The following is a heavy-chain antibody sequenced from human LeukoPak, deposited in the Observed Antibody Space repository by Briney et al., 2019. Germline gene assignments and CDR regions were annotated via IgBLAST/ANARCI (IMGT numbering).Heavy chain of an antibody. CDR1: GGSISSYY. CDR3: ARGSVRNYDILTGYFDY. J-gene: IGHJ4*02. D-gene: IGHD3-9*01. Sequence: SETLSLTYTVSGGSISSYYWSWIRQPPGKGLEWIGYIYYSGSTNYNPSLKSRVTISVDTSKNQFSLKLSSVTAADTAVYYCARGSVRNYDILTGYFDYWGQGTLVTVSS. CDR2: IYYSGST. V-gene: IGHV4-59*01.